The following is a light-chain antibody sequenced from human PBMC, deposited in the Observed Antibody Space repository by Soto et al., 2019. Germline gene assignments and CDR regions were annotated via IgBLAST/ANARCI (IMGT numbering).Light chain of an antibody. Sequence: DIQITQSPSSVSASVGDRVTITCRASQGISSWLAWYQHKPGKATQLLIYAASSLQSGVPSRSSGSESGTDFTRTISSLQPEDLATYYCQQANSFPLPFRGGTKVEIK. CDR3: QQANSFPLP. J-gene: IGKJ4*01. CDR1: QGISSW. V-gene: IGKV1D-12*01. CDR2: AAS.